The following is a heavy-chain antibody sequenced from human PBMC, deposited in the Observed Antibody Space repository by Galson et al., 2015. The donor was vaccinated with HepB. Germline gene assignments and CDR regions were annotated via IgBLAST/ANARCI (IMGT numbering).Heavy chain of an antibody. CDR1: GGSISSGDYY. Sequence: TLSLTCTVSGGSISSGDYYWSWIRQPPGKGLEWIGYIYYSGSTYYNPSLKSRVTMSVDTSKNQFSLKLSSVTAADTAVYYCARDPSYCGGDCADAFDIWGQGTMVTVSS. CDR2: IYYSGST. V-gene: IGHV4-30-4*01. J-gene: IGHJ3*02. D-gene: IGHD2-21*02. CDR3: ARDPSYCGGDCADAFDI.